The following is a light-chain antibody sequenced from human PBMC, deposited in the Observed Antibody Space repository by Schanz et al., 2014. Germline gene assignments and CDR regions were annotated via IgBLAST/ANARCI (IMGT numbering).Light chain of an antibody. J-gene: IGKJ4*01. CDR3: QQYNNWPP. V-gene: IGKV3-20*01. Sequence: EIVLTQSPGTLSLSPGERATLSCSASQSVTSNYLAWYQQKPGQAPRLLIHGASSRATGIPARFSGSGSGTDFTLTISRLEPEDFAVYYCQQYNNWPPFGGGTKVEIK. CDR1: QSVTSNY. CDR2: GAS.